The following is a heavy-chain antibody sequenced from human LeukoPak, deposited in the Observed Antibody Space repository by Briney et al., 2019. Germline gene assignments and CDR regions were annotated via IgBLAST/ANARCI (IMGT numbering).Heavy chain of an antibody. Sequence: PGGSLRLSCAASGFIFDDYGMTWVRQGPGKGLEWVSGINWAGYSTGYADSVRGRFTISRDNAKSTLYLQMNSLRPEDTALYYCVRDLRTDYAFDSWGQGTPVTVSS. CDR3: VRDLRTDYAFDS. J-gene: IGHJ4*02. CDR1: GFIFDDYG. CDR2: INWAGYST. D-gene: IGHD4/OR15-4a*01. V-gene: IGHV3-20*04.